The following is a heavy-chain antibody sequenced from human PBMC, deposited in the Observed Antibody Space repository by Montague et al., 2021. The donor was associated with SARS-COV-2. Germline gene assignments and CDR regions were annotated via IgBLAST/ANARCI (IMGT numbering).Heavy chain of an antibody. CDR1: GCSISNYY. D-gene: IGHD6-19*01. V-gene: IGHV4-4*07. CDR2: LYTSGST. J-gene: IGHJ6*02. Sequence: SETLSLTCTVSGCSISNYYWTWIRQPAGRGLEWIGRLYTSGSTTYNPSXXSRVTMSVDTSKNQFSLDVTSVTAADTAIYYCARESGYSSGWRYYYVMDVWGQGTTVTVS. CDR3: ARESGYSSGWRYYYVMDV.